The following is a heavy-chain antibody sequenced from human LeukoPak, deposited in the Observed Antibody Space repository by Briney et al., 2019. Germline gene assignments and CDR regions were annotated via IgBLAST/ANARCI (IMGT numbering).Heavy chain of an antibody. V-gene: IGHV3-33*01. Sequence: GRSLRLSCAASGFTFSSYGMHWVRQAPGKGLEWVAVIWYDGSNKYYADSVKGRFTISRDNSKNTLYLQMNSLRAEDTAVYYCARDRNSYAFDIWGQGTMVTVSS. J-gene: IGHJ3*02. CDR1: GFTFSSYG. CDR3: ARDRNSYAFDI. CDR2: IWYDGSNK.